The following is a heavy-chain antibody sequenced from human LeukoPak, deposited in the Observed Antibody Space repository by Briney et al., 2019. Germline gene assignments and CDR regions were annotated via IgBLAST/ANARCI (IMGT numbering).Heavy chain of an antibody. CDR3: ARDRTRHYYYGSGSYYNNWFDP. J-gene: IGHJ5*02. V-gene: IGHV4-30-4*01. CDR2: IYYSGST. D-gene: IGHD3-10*01. CDR1: GGSISSGDYY. Sequence: SETLSLTCTVSGGSISSGDYYWRWIRQPPGKGLEWIGYIYYSGSTYYNPSLKSRVTISVDTSKNQFSLKLSSVTAADTAVYYCARDRTRHYYYGSGSYYNNWFDPWGQGTLVTVSS.